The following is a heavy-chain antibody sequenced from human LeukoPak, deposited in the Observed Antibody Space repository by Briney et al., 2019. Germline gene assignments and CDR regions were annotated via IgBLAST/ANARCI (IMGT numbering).Heavy chain of an antibody. J-gene: IGHJ5*02. Sequence: SETLSLTCAVSGGSISGYYWSWIRQPPGKGLEWIGYIYYSGSTNYSPSLKSRVTISLDTSKNQFSLKLSSVTAADTAVYYCARLVTGKTNWFDPWGQGTLVTDSS. CDR2: IYYSGST. CDR3: ARLVTGKTNWFDP. D-gene: IGHD1-14*01. V-gene: IGHV4-59*08. CDR1: GGSISGYY.